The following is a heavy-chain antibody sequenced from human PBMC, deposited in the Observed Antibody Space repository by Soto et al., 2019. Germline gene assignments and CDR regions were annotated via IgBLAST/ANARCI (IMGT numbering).Heavy chain of an antibody. CDR2: ISAYNGNT. CDR3: ARDFDDSYGLGNFDY. V-gene: IGHV1-18*01. D-gene: IGHD5-18*01. Sequence: GASVKVSCKASGYTFTSYGISWVRQAPGQGLEWMGWISAYNGNTNHAQKLQGRVTMTTDTSTSTAYMELRSLRSDDTAVYYCARDFDDSYGLGNFDYWGQGTLVTVSS. CDR1: GYTFTSYG. J-gene: IGHJ4*02.